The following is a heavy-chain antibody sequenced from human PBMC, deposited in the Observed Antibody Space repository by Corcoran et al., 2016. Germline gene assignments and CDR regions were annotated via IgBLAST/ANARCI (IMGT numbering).Heavy chain of an antibody. D-gene: IGHD3-16*01. Sequence: QVQLPQWGAGLLKPSETLSLTCAVYGGSFSGYYWSWIRQPPGKGLEWIGEINHSGSTNYNPSLKSRVTISVDTSKNQFSLKLSSVTAADTAGYYCAGGGGEWLMHHWFDPWGQGTLVTVSS. CDR1: GGSFSGYY. CDR3: AGGGGEWLMHHWFDP. CDR2: INHSGST. V-gene: IGHV4-34*01. J-gene: IGHJ5*02.